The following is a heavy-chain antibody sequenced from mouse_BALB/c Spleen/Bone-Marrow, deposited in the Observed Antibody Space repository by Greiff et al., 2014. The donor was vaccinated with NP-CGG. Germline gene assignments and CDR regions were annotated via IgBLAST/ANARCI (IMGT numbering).Heavy chain of an antibody. Sequence: EVQREESGGGLVQPGGSLKLSCAASGFDFNRYWMTWVRQAPGKGLEWIGEINPDSSTINYTPSLKDKFIISRDNVKNTLYLQMSKVRSEDTGLYYCTRNGYYGWSAYWGQGTLVTVSA. D-gene: IGHD2-3*01. CDR2: INPDSSTI. CDR3: TRNGYYGWSAY. J-gene: IGHJ3*01. CDR1: GFDFNRYW. V-gene: IGHV4-1*02.